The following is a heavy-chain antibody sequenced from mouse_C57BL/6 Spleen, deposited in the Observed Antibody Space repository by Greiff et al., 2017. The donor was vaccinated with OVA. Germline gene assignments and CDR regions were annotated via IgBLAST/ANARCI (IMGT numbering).Heavy chain of an antibody. V-gene: IGHV2-6-1*01. D-gene: IGHD2-4*01. CDR2: IWSDGST. CDR1: GFSLTSYG. J-gene: IGHJ4*01. Sequence: QVQLKESGPGLVAPSQSLSITCTVSGFSLTSYGVHWVRQPPGKGLEWLVVIWSDGSTTYNSALKSRLSISKDNSKSQVFLKMNSLQTDDTAMYYCARHDYDERNAMDYWGQGTSVTVSS. CDR3: ARHDYDERNAMDY.